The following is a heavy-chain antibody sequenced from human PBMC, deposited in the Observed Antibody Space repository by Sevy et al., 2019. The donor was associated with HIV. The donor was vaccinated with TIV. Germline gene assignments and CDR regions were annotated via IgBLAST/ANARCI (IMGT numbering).Heavy chain of an antibody. CDR1: GFSFSSYG. CDR2: IQYDGSNK. J-gene: IGHJ4*02. CDR3: VKEGGGVVGDH. D-gene: IGHD2-21*01. Sequence: GGSLRLSCAASGFSFSSYGMHWVRQAPGKGLEWMSYIQYDGSNKDYADSVKGRFTISRDNSKNTLYRQMNSLRVEDTAGVYGVKEGGGVVGDHWGQGTLVTVSS. V-gene: IGHV3-30*02.